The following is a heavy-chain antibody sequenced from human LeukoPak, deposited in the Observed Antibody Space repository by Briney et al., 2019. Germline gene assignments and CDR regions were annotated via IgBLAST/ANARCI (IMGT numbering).Heavy chain of an antibody. V-gene: IGHV4-59*08. CDR3: ARVSLVRGAPDYYFDY. D-gene: IGHD3-10*01. CDR2: IHDSGSA. Sequence: PSETLPLTCTVSGGSISSYYWSWLRQPPGKGLEWIGYIHDSGSASYNPSLKSRVAMSADTSKKQFSLKLTSVTAADTAVYYCARVSLVRGAPDYYFDYWGQGTLVTVSS. J-gene: IGHJ4*02. CDR1: GGSISSYY.